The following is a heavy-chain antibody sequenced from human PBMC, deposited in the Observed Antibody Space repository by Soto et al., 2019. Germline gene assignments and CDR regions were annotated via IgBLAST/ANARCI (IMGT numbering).Heavy chain of an antibody. CDR3: AKDLQPEGPTFFFPPVSTPDGMDV. D-gene: IGHD4-4*01. J-gene: IGHJ6*02. V-gene: IGHV3-33*06. Sequence: GGSLRLSCAASGFTFSSYGMHWVRQAPGKGLEWVAVVWYDGSNKYYADSVKGRFTISRDNSKNTVYLQMNTLRANDTAVYYCAKDLQPEGPTFFFPPVSTPDGMDVWGRGTTVTVSS. CDR1: GFTFSSYG. CDR2: VWYDGSNK.